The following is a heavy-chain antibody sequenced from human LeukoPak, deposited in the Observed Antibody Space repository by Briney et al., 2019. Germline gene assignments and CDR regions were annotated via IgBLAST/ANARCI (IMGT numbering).Heavy chain of an antibody. J-gene: IGHJ4*02. CDR1: GFTFSSYA. D-gene: IGHD4-23*01. V-gene: IGHV3-30-3*01. CDR2: ISYDGSNK. CDR3: ARERESRTGTVVTLYCFDY. Sequence: GGSLRLSCAASGFTFSSYAMHWVRQAPGRGRGGVAVISYDGSNKYYADSVKGRFTISRDNSKNTLYLQMNSLRAEDTAVYYCARERESRTGTVVTLYCFDYWGQGTLVTVSS.